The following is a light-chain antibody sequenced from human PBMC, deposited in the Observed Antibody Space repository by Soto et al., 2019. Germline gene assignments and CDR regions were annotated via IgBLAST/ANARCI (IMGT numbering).Light chain of an antibody. J-gene: IGKJ4*01. Sequence: DIQMAQSPSSVSAAVGDRVTITCQASQGINKWLAWYQQKPGKAPQLLISAASTLRSGVPSRFSVSGSGTDFFLTISNLQPEDFASYFSQQANSYPLTLGGGTRVEI. V-gene: IGKV1-12*01. CDR1: QGINKW. CDR2: AAS. CDR3: QQANSYPLT.